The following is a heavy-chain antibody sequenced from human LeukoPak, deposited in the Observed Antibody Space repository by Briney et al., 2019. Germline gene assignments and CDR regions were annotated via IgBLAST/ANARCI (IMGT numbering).Heavy chain of an antibody. J-gene: IGHJ4*02. D-gene: IGHD1-26*01. V-gene: IGHV1-24*01. CDR3: ATYTRVGATNPVFDY. CDR1: GYTLTELS. Sequence: ASVKVSCKVSGYTLTELSMHWVRQAPGKGLEWMGGFDPEDGATIYAQKFQGRVTITEDTSTDTAYMELSSLRSEDTAVYYCATYTRVGATNPVFDYWGQGTLVTVSS. CDR2: FDPEDGAT.